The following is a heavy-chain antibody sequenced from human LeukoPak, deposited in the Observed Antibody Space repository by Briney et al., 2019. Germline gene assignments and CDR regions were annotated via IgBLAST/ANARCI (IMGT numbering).Heavy chain of an antibody. CDR1: GGSISIFY. CDR3: ARDNGGWYFDY. D-gene: IGHD2-8*01. J-gene: IGHJ4*02. CDR2: FYSSGTT. Sequence: PSENPSLNRTFSGGSISIFYWSWIPQPAREGLEWIGRFYSSGTTNYNPSLKSRVTMSVDTSKSQFSLKLTSVTAADTAVYYCARDNGGWYFDYWGQGTLVTVSS. V-gene: IGHV4-4*07.